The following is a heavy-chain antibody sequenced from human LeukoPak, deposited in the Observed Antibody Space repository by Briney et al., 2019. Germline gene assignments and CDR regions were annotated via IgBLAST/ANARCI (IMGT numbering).Heavy chain of an antibody. Sequence: SETLSLTCTVSGGSISSNSYYWGWIRQPPGKGLEWIGSIYYSGSTYYNPSLKSRVTISVDTSKNQFSLKLSSVTAADTAVYYCARLGSSSWYDWFDPWGQGTLVTVSS. V-gene: IGHV4-39*01. CDR3: ARLGSSSWYDWFDP. CDR1: GGSISSNSYY. J-gene: IGHJ5*02. CDR2: IYYSGST. D-gene: IGHD6-13*01.